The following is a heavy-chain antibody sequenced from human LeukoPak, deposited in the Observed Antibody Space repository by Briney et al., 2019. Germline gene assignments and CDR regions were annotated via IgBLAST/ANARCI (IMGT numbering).Heavy chain of an antibody. J-gene: IGHJ4*02. CDR3: ARSRGGYCSSTSCSRFDY. D-gene: IGHD2-2*01. V-gene: IGHV4-59*06. CDR2: IYYSGNT. Sequence: SETLSLTCTVSGGSISSYYWSWIRQHPGKGLEWIGYIYYSGNTYYNPSLKSRVIISVDTSKNQFSLKLSSVTAADTAVYYCARSRGGYCSSTSCSRFDYWGQGTLVTVSS. CDR1: GGSISSYY.